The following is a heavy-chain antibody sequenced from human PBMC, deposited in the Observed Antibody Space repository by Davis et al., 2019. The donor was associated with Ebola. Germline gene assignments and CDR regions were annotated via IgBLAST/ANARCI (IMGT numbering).Heavy chain of an antibody. CDR1: GFSLSTSGMC. V-gene: IGHV2-70*11. CDR3: ARISCSGGSCYSDY. D-gene: IGHD2-15*01. CDR2: IDWDDDK. J-gene: IGHJ4*02. Sequence: SGPTLVKPTQTLTLTCTFSGFSLSTSGMCVSWIRQPPGKALEWLARIDWDDDKYYSTSLKTRLTISKDTSKNQVVLTMTNMDPVDTATYYCARISCSGGSCYSDYWGQGTLVTVSS.